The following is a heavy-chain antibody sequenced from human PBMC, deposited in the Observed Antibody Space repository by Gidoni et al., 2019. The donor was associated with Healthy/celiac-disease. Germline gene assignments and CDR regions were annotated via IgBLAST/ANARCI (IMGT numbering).Heavy chain of an antibody. V-gene: IGHV3-23*01. CDR1: GFTFSSYA. J-gene: IGHJ4*02. D-gene: IGHD2-15*01. CDR2: ISGSGGST. Sequence: EVQLLESGGGLVQPGGSLRLSCAASGFTFSSYAMSWVRQAPGKGLEWVSAISGSGGSTYYADSVKGRFTISRDNSKNTLYLQMNSLRAEDTAVYYCAKRNLGYCSGGSCYPTGANPFYFDYWGQGTLVTVSS. CDR3: AKRNLGYCSGGSCYPTGANPFYFDY.